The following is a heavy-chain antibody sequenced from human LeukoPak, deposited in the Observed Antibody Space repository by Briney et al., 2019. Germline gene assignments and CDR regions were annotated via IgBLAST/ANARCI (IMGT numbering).Heavy chain of an antibody. J-gene: IGHJ4*02. D-gene: IGHD3-16*01. CDR3: AKDGGDGGFRYYFDY. V-gene: IGHV3-23*01. CDR2: ISGSGGST. Sequence: GGSLRLSCAASGFTFSSYAMSWVRQAPGKGLEWVSAISGSGGSTYYADSVKGRFTISRDNPKNTLYLQMNSLRAEDTAVYYCAKDGGDGGFRYYFDYWGQGTLVTVSS. CDR1: GFTFSSYA.